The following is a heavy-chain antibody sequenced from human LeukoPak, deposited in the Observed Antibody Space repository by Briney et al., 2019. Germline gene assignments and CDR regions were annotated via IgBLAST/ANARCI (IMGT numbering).Heavy chain of an antibody. CDR2: ISAYNGNT. CDR3: ARVGNIVVVPAAIPSYFDY. J-gene: IGHJ4*02. Sequence: ASVKVSCKASGYTFTSYGISWVRQAPGQGLEWMGWISAYNGNTNYAQKLQGRVTMTTDTSTSTAYMELSSLRSEDTAVYYCARVGNIVVVPAAIPSYFDYWGQGTLATVSS. V-gene: IGHV1-18*01. CDR1: GYTFTSYG. D-gene: IGHD2-2*02.